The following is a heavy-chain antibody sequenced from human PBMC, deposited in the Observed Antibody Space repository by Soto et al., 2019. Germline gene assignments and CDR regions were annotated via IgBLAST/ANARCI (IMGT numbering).Heavy chain of an antibody. CDR2: ISRDNGNT. CDR1: DYTLTSYG. J-gene: IGHJ4*02. D-gene: IGHD2-2*03. CDR3: ARVVGYCSSTSCYGFLDY. V-gene: IGHV1-18*01. Sequence: GASVKVSCKASDYTLTSYGISWVRQAPGQGLEWMGWISRDNGNTKYAQNLQSRVTMTTDTSTSTIYMELRSLRSDDTAVYYCARVVGYCSSTSCYGFLDYWGQGTLVTVSS.